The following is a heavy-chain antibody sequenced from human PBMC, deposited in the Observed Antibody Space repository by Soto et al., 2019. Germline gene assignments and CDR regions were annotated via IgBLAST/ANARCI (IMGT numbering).Heavy chain of an antibody. D-gene: IGHD3-22*01. V-gene: IGHV4-34*01. CDR3: ARGERAPHYYDSSGAVDY. Sequence: PSETLSLTCAVYGGSFSGYYWSWIRQPPGKGLEWIGEINHSGSTNYNPSLKSRVTISVDTSKNQFSLKLSSVTAADTAVYYCARGERAPHYYDSSGAVDYWGQGTLVTVSS. J-gene: IGHJ4*02. CDR1: GGSFSGYY. CDR2: INHSGST.